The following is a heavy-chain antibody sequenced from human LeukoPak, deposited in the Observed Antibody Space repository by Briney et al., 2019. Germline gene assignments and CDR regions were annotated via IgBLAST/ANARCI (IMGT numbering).Heavy chain of an antibody. CDR1: GGSIRSSYYY. Sequence: SETLSLTCTVSGGSIRSSYYYWGWIRQPPGKGLEWIGSIYDSGSTYYHPSLKSRVPISVDTSKNQFSLKLNSVTAADTAVYYCARHSGPWGQGTLVTVSS. D-gene: IGHD7-27*01. V-gene: IGHV4-39*01. CDR2: IYDSGST. J-gene: IGHJ5*02. CDR3: ARHSGP.